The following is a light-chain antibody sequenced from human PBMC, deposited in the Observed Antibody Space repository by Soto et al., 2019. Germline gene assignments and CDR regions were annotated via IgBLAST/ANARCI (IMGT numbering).Light chain of an antibody. CDR1: NSNVGSNY. V-gene: IGLV1-44*01. J-gene: IGLJ1*01. CDR2: IND. Sequence: QSALTQPPSVSAAPGQKVTISCSGSNSNVGSNYVSWYQHLPGTAPKLLIYINDQRPSGVPDRFSGSKSGTSASLAISGLQPEDEADYYCAAWDDSLNALFGTGTKVTVL. CDR3: AAWDDSLNAL.